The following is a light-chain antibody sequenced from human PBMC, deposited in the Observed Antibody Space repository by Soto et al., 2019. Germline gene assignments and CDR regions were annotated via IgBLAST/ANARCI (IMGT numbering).Light chain of an antibody. Sequence: DIQMTQSPSTLSASVGDRVTITCRASQSISSWLAWYQQKPGKAPKLLIYKASSLESGVTSRFSGSGSGTEFTLTISSLQPDDFATYYCQQYNNYPLTFGGGTKVDI. CDR3: QQYNNYPLT. CDR1: QSISSW. J-gene: IGKJ4*01. V-gene: IGKV1-5*03. CDR2: KAS.